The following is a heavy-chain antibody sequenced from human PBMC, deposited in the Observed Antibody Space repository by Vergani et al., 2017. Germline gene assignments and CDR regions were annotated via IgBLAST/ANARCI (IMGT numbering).Heavy chain of an antibody. Sequence: QVQLVQSGAEVKKPGASVKVSCQASGYTFSPYGISWVRQAPGPGLGWMGWISAYNGNTNYPEKFQGKLTMTTDTSTRTAYMELRSLRSDDTAVYYCAIDLIENDTYCRSGYWGAGNLVTVIS. CDR3: AIDLIENDTYCRSGY. CDR1: GYTFSPYG. CDR2: ISAYNGNT. V-gene: IGHV1-18*01. D-gene: IGHD6-25*01. J-gene: IGHJ1*01.